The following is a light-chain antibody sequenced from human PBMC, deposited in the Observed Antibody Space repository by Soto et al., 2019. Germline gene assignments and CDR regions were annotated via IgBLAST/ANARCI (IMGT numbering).Light chain of an antibody. V-gene: IGKV1-12*01. J-gene: IGKJ4*01. CDR2: KAS. Sequence: DIQMTQSPSFVSASVGDRVTITCRVSQGISSWLSWYQQKPGTAPTLLVYKASTLQDGVPSRFSGSGSGTDFTLNINSLQPEDFGTYYCHQASSFPLTFGGGTKVEIK. CDR3: HQASSFPLT. CDR1: QGISSW.